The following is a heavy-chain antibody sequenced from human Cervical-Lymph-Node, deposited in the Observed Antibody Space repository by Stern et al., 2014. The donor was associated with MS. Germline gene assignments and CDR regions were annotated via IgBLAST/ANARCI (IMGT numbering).Heavy chain of an antibody. Sequence: VQLVESGGGVVQPGGSLRLSCAASGFTFSSYAMHWVRQAPGKGLEWVAVISFDGGEASYADSVQGRFTISRDNSKTTLYLQMDNVRAEDTAVYFCAKIVPTTIQFDAFDVWGQGTMVPVSS. V-gene: IGHV3-30*18. CDR1: GFTFSSYA. D-gene: IGHD2-2*02. CDR3: AKIVPTTIQFDAFDV. CDR2: ISFDGGEA. J-gene: IGHJ3*01.